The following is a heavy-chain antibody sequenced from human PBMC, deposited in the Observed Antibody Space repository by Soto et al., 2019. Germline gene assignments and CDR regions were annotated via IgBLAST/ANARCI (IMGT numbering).Heavy chain of an antibody. V-gene: IGHV3-7*01. CDR1: GFTFSNYW. J-gene: IGHJ4*01. CDR3: ARVAYSYGWIYDY. CDR2: IKQDGSEK. D-gene: IGHD6-19*01. Sequence: TGGSLRLSCAASGFTFSNYWMSWVRQAPGKGLQWVVNIKQDGSEKYYMDSVRGRFTVSRDNAKNSLFLQMNSLRAEDTAVYFCARVAYSYGWIYDYWGQGSLVTVYS.